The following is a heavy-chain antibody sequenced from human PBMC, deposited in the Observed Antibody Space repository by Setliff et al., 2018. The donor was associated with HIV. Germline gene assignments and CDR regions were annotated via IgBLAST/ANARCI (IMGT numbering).Heavy chain of an antibody. V-gene: IGHV4-39*01. D-gene: IGHD4-4*01. CDR3: ARSTSKVDWFDP. CDR2: IHYNGRT. Sequence: PSETLSLTCTVSGDSITNDDYYWGWIRQPPGKGLEWIAIIHYNGRTYYDPSLKSRVTIFVDTSKTQFYLKLRSVTASDTAVYYCARSTSKVDWFDPWGQGTLVTVSS. CDR1: GDSITNDDYY. J-gene: IGHJ5*02.